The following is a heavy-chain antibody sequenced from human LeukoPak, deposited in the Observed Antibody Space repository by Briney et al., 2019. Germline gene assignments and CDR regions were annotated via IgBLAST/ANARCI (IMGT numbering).Heavy chain of an antibody. CDR1: GASISRYC. CDR2: IYFTGRS. CDR3: VGFGDLTGYTDV. V-gene: IGHV4-59*01. Sequence: SDTLSPTCNVFGASISRYCCAWIGQPPGKGLDWIGSIYFTGRSYYTPSLKHRVSMSLDKSTNHFSLELYSVAAADTAVYYCVGFGDLTGYTDVWGKGTTVTVSS. D-gene: IGHD4-17*01. J-gene: IGHJ6*03.